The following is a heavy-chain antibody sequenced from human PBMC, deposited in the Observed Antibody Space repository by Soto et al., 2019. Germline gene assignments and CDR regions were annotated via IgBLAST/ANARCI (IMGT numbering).Heavy chain of an antibody. CDR1: GYTFTSYY. D-gene: IGHD6-13*01. Sequence: ASVKVSCKASGYTFTSYYMHWVRQAPGQGLEWMGIINPSGGSTSYAQKFQGRVTMTRDTSTSTVYMELSSLRSEDTAVYYCARSGIAAAVSAEYFQHWGQGTLVPVSS. J-gene: IGHJ1*01. V-gene: IGHV1-46*03. CDR2: INPSGGST. CDR3: ARSGIAAAVSAEYFQH.